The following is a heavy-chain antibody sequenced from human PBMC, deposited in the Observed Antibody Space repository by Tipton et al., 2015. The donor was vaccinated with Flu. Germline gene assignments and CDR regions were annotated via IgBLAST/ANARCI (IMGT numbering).Heavy chain of an antibody. J-gene: IGHJ5*02. CDR2: IFTGGKA. D-gene: IGHD2-21*02. Sequence: LRLSCAASGLNASDNYMSWVRQAPGKGLEWLSIIFTGGKAYYADSVRGRFIISRDNSKNTVHLQMHSLRVEDTAMYYCVRDPGDSRFVAWGQGTLVTVSS. V-gene: IGHV3-53*01. CDR1: GLNASDNY. CDR3: VRDPGDSRFVA.